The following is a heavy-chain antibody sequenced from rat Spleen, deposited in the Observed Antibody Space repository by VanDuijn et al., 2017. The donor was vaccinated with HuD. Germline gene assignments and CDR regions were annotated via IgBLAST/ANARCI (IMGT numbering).Heavy chain of an antibody. D-gene: IGHD1-1*01. CDR3: ARHGSITTVPYYFDY. CDR1: GFTFRDYK. V-gene: IGHV5-7*01. CDR2: ISYDGSST. J-gene: IGHJ2*01. Sequence: EVQLVESGGGLVQPGRSLKLSCAASGFTFRDYKMAWVRQAPTKGLEWVATISYDGSSTYYRDSVKGRFTISRDNAKSTLYLQMDSLRSEDTATYYCARHGSITTVPYYFDYWGQGVMVTVSS.